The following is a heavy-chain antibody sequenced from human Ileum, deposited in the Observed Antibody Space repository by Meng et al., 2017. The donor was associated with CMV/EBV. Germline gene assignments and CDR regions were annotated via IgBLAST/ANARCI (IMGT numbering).Heavy chain of an antibody. Sequence: GESLKISCPASGFTFSTYGMHWVRQAPGKGLEGVAFIRYDGSNKHYVDSVTGRFTISRDNSKNTLYLQMNSLRVEDTAVYYCARRGIAADFSPRPDYWGQGTQVTVSS. J-gene: IGHJ4*02. CDR3: ARRGIAADFSPRPDY. CDR1: GFTFSTYG. V-gene: IGHV3-30*02. CDR2: IRYDGSNK. D-gene: IGHD6-13*01.